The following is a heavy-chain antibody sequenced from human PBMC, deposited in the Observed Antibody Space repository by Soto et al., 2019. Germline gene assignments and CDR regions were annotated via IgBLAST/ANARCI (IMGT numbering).Heavy chain of an antibody. Sequence: GASVKVSCKASGYTFTNFGISWVRQAPGQRLEWMGWINAGNGNTKYSQKFQGRVTMTTDTSTTTSYMELRSLTSDDTAVYFCARDWRGAEGFDPWGQGTLVTVSS. CDR1: GYTFTNFG. D-gene: IGHD3-3*01. V-gene: IGHV1-18*01. J-gene: IGHJ5*02. CDR2: INAGNGNT. CDR3: ARDWRGAEGFDP.